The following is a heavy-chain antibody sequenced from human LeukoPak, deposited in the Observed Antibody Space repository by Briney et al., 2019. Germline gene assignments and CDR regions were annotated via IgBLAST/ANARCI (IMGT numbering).Heavy chain of an antibody. Sequence: ASVTVSCKASGYTFTGYYMHWVRQAPGHGLEWMGWIDPNSGGTNYAQKFQGRVTMTRDTSISTAYMELSRLRSDETAVYYCARDPFIAAATDWFDPWGQGTLVTVSS. CDR3: ARDPFIAAATDWFDP. CDR2: IDPNSGGT. CDR1: GYTFTGYY. V-gene: IGHV1-2*02. D-gene: IGHD6-13*01. J-gene: IGHJ5*02.